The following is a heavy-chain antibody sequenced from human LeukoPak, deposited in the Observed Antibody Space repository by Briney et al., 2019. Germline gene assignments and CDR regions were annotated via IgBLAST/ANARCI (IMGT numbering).Heavy chain of an antibody. J-gene: IGHJ4*02. CDR1: GGSFSGYY. Sequence: SETLSLTCAVYGGSFSGYYWSWIRQPPGKGLEWIGEINHSGSTNYNPSLKSRVTISVDTSKNQFSLKLSSVTAADTAVYYCARPAKYSGSYFHYWGQGTLVTVSS. CDR2: INHSGST. CDR3: ARPAKYSGSYFHY. V-gene: IGHV4-34*01. D-gene: IGHD1-26*01.